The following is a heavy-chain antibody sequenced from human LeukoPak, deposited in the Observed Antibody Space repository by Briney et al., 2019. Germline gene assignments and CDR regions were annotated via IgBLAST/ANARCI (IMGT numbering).Heavy chain of an antibody. Sequence: GGSLRLSCAASGFTFSCYSMNWVRQAPGKGLEWVSSISSSSSYIYYADSVKGRFTISRDNAKNSLYLQMNSLRAEDTAVYYCARDRAVTGLDYWGQGTLVTVSS. CDR1: GFTFSCYS. CDR2: ISSSSSYI. J-gene: IGHJ4*02. V-gene: IGHV3-21*01. CDR3: ARDRAVTGLDY. D-gene: IGHD2-21*02.